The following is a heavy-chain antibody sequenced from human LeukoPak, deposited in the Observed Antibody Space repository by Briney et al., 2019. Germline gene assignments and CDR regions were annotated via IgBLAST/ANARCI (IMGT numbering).Heavy chain of an antibody. CDR1: GFTFSSYW. Sequence: KPGGSLRLSCTASGFTFSSYWMSWVRQAPGKGLEWVANIKQDGSEKDYVDSVKSRFTISRDNPKNSLYLQMNSLRAEDTAVYYCAKVYYDILTGYRVDGMDVWGQGTTVTVSS. CDR3: AKVYYDILTGYRVDGMDV. V-gene: IGHV3-7*01. J-gene: IGHJ6*02. CDR2: IKQDGSEK. D-gene: IGHD3-9*01.